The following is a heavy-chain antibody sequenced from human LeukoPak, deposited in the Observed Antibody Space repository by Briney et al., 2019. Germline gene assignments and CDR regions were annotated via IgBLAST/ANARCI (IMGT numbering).Heavy chain of an antibody. CDR3: ARQGVVPNKAGWYFDL. CDR2: FYYTGTI. D-gene: IGHD3-10*01. Sequence: SETLSLTCIVSGGSMSSTDQFWGWIRQPPGKGLEWIGSFYYTGTIFYSPSLESRGTISIDTSKNQFSLKIRSVTAADTAVYYCARQGVVPNKAGWYFDLWGRGALVTVSS. J-gene: IGHJ2*01. V-gene: IGHV4-39*01. CDR1: GGSMSSTDQF.